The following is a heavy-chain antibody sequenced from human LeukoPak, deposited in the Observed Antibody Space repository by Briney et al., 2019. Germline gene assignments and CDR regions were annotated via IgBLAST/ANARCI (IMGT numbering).Heavy chain of an antibody. D-gene: IGHD3-22*01. J-gene: IGHJ2*01. V-gene: IGHV1-69*06. CDR2: INPVFGTA. CDR3: ARWPPNGYSYDSSGYFGYFDL. CDR1: GGTFSSSG. Sequence: GASVKVSCKASGGTFSSSGITWLRQAPGQGLEWMGGINPVFGTANYAQRFQGRVTVTADKSTSTAYMELSSLRSDDTAVYYCARWPPNGYSYDSSGYFGYFDLWGRGTLVTVSS.